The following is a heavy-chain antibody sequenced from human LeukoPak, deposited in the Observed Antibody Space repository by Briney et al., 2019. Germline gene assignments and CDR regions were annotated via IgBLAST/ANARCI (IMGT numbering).Heavy chain of an antibody. CDR1: GFTFSSYG. V-gene: IGHV3-23*01. J-gene: IGHJ4*02. CDR2: ISGSGGST. D-gene: IGHD6-13*01. CDR3: AKTYSSSSHYFDY. Sequence: GGSLRLSCAASGFTFSSYGMSWVRQAPGKGLEWVSAISGSGGSTYYADSVKGRFTISRDNSKNTLYLQMNSLRAEDTAVYYCAKTYSSSSHYFDYWGQGTLVTVSS.